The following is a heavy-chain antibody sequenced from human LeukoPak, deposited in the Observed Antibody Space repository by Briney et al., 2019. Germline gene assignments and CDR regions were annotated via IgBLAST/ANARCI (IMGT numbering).Heavy chain of an antibody. CDR3: ARVPVAGRTFDY. Sequence: SETLSLTCTVSGGSISSYYWSCIRQPPGKGLEWIGYIYYSGSTNYNPSLKSRVTISVDTSKNQFSLKLSSVTAADTAVYYCARVPVAGRTFDYWGQGTLVTVSS. J-gene: IGHJ4*02. CDR1: GGSISSYY. CDR2: IYYSGST. D-gene: IGHD6-19*01. V-gene: IGHV4-59*01.